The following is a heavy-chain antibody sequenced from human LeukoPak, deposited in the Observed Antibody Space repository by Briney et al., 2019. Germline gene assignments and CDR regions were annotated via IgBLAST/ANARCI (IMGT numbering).Heavy chain of an antibody. CDR1: GGSISGFY. V-gene: IGHV4-4*07. CDR2: INPSGGT. J-gene: IGHJ4*02. Sequence: PSETLSLTCTVSGGSISGFYWSWIRQPAGKGLEWIGRINPSGGTNYNPSLKSRVTMSTDTSSNKFSLNLRSVTAADTVVYYCAREYGDLDYWGRGTLVTVSS. CDR3: AREYGDLDY. D-gene: IGHD4-17*01.